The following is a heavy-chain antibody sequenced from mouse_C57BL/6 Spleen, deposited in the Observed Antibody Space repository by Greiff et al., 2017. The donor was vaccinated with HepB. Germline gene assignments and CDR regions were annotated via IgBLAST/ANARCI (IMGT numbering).Heavy chain of an antibody. CDR2: IHPNSGST. CDR1: GYTFTSYW. J-gene: IGHJ3*01. D-gene: IGHD2-5*01. V-gene: IGHV1-64*01. Sequence: QVQLQQSGAELVKPGASVKLSCKASGYTFTSYWMHWVKQRPGQGLEWIGMIHPNSGSTNYNEKFKSKATLTVDKSSSTAYMQLSSLTSEDSAVYYCARSGSNYEGFAYWGQGTLVTVSA. CDR3: ARSGSNYEGFAY.